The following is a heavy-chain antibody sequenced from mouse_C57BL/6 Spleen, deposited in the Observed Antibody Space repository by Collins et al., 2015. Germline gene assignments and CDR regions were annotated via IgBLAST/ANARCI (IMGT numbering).Heavy chain of an antibody. J-gene: IGHJ2*01. V-gene: IGHV1-64*01. CDR3: ARCYGTSYDYFDY. CDR1: GYTFTSYW. Sequence: QVQLQQPGAELVKPGASVKLSCMASGYTFTSYWMHWVKQRPGQGLEWIGMIHPNSGGTNYNEKFKSKATLTVDKSSNTAYMQLSSLTSEDSAVYFCARCYGTSYDYFDYWSQGTTLTVSS. CDR2: IHPNSGGT. D-gene: IGHD1-1*01.